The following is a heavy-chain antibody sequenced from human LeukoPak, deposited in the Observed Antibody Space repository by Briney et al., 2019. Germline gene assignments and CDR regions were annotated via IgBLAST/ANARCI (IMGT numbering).Heavy chain of an antibody. J-gene: IGHJ4*02. CDR2: ISYDGSNK. Sequence: GGSLRLSCAASGFTFSSYGMHWVRQAPGKGLEWVAVISYDGSNKYYADSVKGRFTISRDNSKNTLYLQMNSLRAEDTAVYYCAKDQGEGGLRFDYWGQGTLVTVSS. V-gene: IGHV3-30*18. CDR3: AKDQGEGGLRFDY. D-gene: IGHD2-21*01. CDR1: GFTFSSYG.